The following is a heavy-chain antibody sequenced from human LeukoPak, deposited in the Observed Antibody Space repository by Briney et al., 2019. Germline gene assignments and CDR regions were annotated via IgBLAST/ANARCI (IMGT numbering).Heavy chain of an antibody. D-gene: IGHD3-16*02. CDR3: AREAFGGVIVNWYAFDI. CDR2: ISGSGGST. V-gene: IGHV3-23*01. Sequence: PGGSLRLSCAASGFTFSSYAMSWVRQAPGKGLEWVSAISGSGGSTYYADSVKGRFTISRDNSKNTLYLQMNSLRAEDTAVYYCAREAFGGVIVNWYAFDIWGQGTMVTVSS. J-gene: IGHJ3*02. CDR1: GFTFSSYA.